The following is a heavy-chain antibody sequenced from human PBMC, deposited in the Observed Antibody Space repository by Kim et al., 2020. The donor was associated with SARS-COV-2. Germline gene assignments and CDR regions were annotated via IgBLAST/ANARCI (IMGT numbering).Heavy chain of an antibody. V-gene: IGHV3-7*01. Sequence: GGSLRLSCVASGFTFTKYWMSWVRQAPEKGLEWVANIKEDGSEKYYVDSVKGRFTISRDNAKNSLYLQTNSLRVEDTAIYFCGRDYSDWAQGTLVTVSS. J-gene: IGHJ4*02. CDR2: IKEDGSEK. CDR3: GRDYSD. CDR1: GFTFTKYW. D-gene: IGHD6-13*01.